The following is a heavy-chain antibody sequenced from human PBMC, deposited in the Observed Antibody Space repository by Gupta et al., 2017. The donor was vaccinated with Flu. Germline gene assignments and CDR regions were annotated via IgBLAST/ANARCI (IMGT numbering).Heavy chain of an antibody. Sequence: RSWVRQAPGKGLEWVGFSRSKTSGGKTEYAASVKGRFIISREDSKSVAYLQMNSLKTDDTAVYYCTRDPWGAVTGSFDYWGQGTLVTVSS. V-gene: IGHV3-49*02. CDR3: TRDPWGAVTGSFDY. D-gene: IGHD4-17*01. CDR2: SRSKTSGGKT. J-gene: IGHJ4*02.